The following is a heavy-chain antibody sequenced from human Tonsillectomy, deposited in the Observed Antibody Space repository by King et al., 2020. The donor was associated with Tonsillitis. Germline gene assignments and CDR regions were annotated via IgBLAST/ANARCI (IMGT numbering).Heavy chain of an antibody. CDR1: GYTFTSYG. CDR3: ARVDREYIGSYLSFHY. Sequence: VQLVESGTEVKKAGASVKVSCKASGYTFTSYGISWVRQAPGQGLEWVGWISAYNGKTNYAQKLQGRVNMTTDPSTSTAYMELRSLRSDDTAVFYCARVDREYIGSYLSFHYWGQGTLVTVSS. V-gene: IGHV1-18*01. CDR2: ISAYNGKT. J-gene: IGHJ4*02. D-gene: IGHD1-26*01.